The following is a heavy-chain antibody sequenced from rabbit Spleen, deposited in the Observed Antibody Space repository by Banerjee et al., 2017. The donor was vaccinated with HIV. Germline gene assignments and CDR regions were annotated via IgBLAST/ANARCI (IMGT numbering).Heavy chain of an antibody. D-gene: IGHD8-1*01. CDR2: INAVTGKA. CDR1: GFSFSNKAV. V-gene: IGHV1S45*01. J-gene: IGHJ6*01. CDR3: ARDTGSSFSSYGMDL. Sequence: QEQLEESGGDLVKPGASLTLTCTASGFSFSNKAVMCWVRQAPGKGLEWIACINAVTGKAVYASWAKGRFTFSKTSSTTVTLQMTSLTAADTATYFCARDTGSSFSSYGMDLWGQGTLVTVS.